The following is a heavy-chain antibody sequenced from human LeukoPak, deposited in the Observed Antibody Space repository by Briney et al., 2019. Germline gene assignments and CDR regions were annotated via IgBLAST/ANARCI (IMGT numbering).Heavy chain of an antibody. Sequence: SETLSLTCTVSGGSISSYYWSWIRQPPGKGLEWIGYIYYSGSTNYNPSLKSRVTISVDTSKNQFSLKLSSVTAADTAVYYCAREYYDGSGYLGAFDTWGQGTMVTVSS. CDR1: GGSISSYY. J-gene: IGHJ3*02. CDR3: AREYYDGSGYLGAFDT. V-gene: IGHV4-59*01. CDR2: IYYSGST. D-gene: IGHD3-22*01.